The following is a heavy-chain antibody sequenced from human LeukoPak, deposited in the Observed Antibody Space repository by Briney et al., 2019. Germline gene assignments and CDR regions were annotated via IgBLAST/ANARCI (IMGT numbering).Heavy chain of an antibody. Sequence: ASVKVSCKASGYSFNDKYLHWVRQAPGQGLEWMGSINPNSGGTNYAQKFQGRVTMTTDTSMSTDYMELSRLTSDDTAVYYCARAGGRSWFDPWGQGTLVTVSS. CDR1: GYSFNDKY. J-gene: IGHJ5*02. CDR2: INPNSGGT. CDR3: ARAGGRSWFDP. V-gene: IGHV1-2*02.